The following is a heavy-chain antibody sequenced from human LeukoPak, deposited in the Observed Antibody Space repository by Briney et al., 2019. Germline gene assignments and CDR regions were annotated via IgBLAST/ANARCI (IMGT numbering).Heavy chain of an antibody. CDR3: AKADTTLRYFDWLLCSVDY. V-gene: IGHV3-23*01. D-gene: IGHD3-9*01. CDR2: TSGSGGST. Sequence: GGSLRLSCSPSGFTFSSYAMSGVPHAPGKGLEWVSATSGSGGSTYYADSVKGRFTISRDNSKNTLNLQMNSLRAEDTAVYYCAKADTTLRYFDWLLCSVDYWGQGTLVTVSS. J-gene: IGHJ4*02. CDR1: GFTFSSYA.